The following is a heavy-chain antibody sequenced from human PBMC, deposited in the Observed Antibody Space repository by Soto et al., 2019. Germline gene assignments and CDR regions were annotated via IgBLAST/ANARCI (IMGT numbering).Heavy chain of an antibody. CDR1: GGTFSSYA. Sequence: QVQLVQSGAEVKKPGSSVKVSCKASGGTFSSYAISWVRQAPGQGLEWMGGIIPIFGTANYAQKFQGRVTITADESTSTAYMELSSLRSEDTAMYYCARSPYDILTGYSTGYYGMDVWGQGTTVTVSS. CDR3: ARSPYDILTGYSTGYYGMDV. V-gene: IGHV1-69*12. D-gene: IGHD3-9*01. CDR2: IIPIFGTA. J-gene: IGHJ6*02.